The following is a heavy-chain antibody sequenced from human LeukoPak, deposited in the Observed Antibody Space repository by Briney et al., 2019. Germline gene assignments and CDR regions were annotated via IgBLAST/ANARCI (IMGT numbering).Heavy chain of an antibody. V-gene: IGHV4-59*01. Sequence: SETLSLTCTVSGGSISSYYWSWIRQPPGKGLEWIGYIYFSRSTNYNPSLKSRVTISVDTSKNQFSLKLSSVTAADMAVYYCARSAYSSSWYRGENYYYGMDVWGQGTTVTVSS. CDR3: ARSAYSSSWYRGENYYYGMDV. J-gene: IGHJ6*02. D-gene: IGHD6-13*01. CDR2: IYFSRST. CDR1: GGSISSYY.